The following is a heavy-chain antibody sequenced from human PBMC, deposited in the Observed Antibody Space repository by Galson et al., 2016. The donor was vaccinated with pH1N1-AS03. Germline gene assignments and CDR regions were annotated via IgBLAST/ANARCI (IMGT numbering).Heavy chain of an antibody. CDR3: ARRVYSDYVNWFDP. CDR1: GGSISSSSYY. CDR2: IYYSGST. J-gene: IGHJ5*02. D-gene: IGHD4-11*01. Sequence: SETLSLTCTVSGGSISSSSYYWGWIRQPPGKGLEWIGSIYYSGSTYYNPSLKSRVTISVDTSKNQFSLKLSSVTAADTAVYYCARRVYSDYVNWFDPWGQGTLVTVSS. V-gene: IGHV4-39*01.